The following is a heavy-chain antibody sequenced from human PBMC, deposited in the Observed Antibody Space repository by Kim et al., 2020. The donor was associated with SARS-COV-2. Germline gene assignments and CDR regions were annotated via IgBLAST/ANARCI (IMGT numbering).Heavy chain of an antibody. Sequence: SPSFQCKVTIAADKSISTAYLQWSSLKASDTAMYYCARPIAVAGTDAFDIWGQGTMVTVSS. CDR3: ARPIAVAGTDAFDI. V-gene: IGHV5-51*01. D-gene: IGHD6-19*01. J-gene: IGHJ3*02.